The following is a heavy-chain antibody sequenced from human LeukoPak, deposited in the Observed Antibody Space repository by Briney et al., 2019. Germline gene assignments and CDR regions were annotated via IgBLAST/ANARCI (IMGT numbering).Heavy chain of an antibody. Sequence: SETLSLTCTVSGGSISSSSYYWGWIRQPPGKGLEWIGSIYYSGSTYYNPSLKSRVTISVDTSKNQFSLKLSSVTAADTAVYYCARGPGIAAAAHYFDYWGQGTLVTVSS. CDR1: GGSISSSSYY. CDR3: ARGPGIAAAAHYFDY. J-gene: IGHJ4*02. CDR2: IYYSGST. V-gene: IGHV4-39*01. D-gene: IGHD6-13*01.